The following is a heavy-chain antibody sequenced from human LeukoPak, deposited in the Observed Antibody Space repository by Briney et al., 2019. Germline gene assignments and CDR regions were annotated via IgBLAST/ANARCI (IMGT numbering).Heavy chain of an antibody. D-gene: IGHD4-17*01. V-gene: IGHV1-2*02. CDR1: GYTFTGYY. CDR3: ARVKRTTPLYGMDV. Sequence: ASVKVSCKASGYTFTGYYMHWVRQAPGQGLEWTGWINPNSGGTNYAQKFQGRVTMTRDTSISTAYMELSRLRSDDTAAYYCARVKRTTPLYGMDVWGQGTTVTVSS. CDR2: INPNSGGT. J-gene: IGHJ6*02.